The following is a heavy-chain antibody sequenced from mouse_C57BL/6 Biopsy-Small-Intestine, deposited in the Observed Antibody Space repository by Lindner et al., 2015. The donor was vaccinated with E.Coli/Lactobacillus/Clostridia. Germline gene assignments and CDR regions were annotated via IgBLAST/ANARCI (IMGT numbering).Heavy chain of an antibody. Sequence: VQLQESGPGLVKPSQSLSLTCSVTGYSITSAYYWNWIRQFPGNKLEWMGYISYDGSNNYNPSLKNRISITRDTSKNQFFLKLNSVTTEDTATYYCARESNYYTMDYRGQGTSVTVSS. CDR3: ARESNYYTMDY. J-gene: IGHJ4*01. D-gene: IGHD2-5*01. CDR1: GYSITSAYY. V-gene: IGHV3-6*01. CDR2: ISYDGSN.